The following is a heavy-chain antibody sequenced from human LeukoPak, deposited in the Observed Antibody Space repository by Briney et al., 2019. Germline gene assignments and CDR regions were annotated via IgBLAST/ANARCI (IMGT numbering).Heavy chain of an antibody. D-gene: IGHD6-13*01. CDR1: GFNVGSNY. Sequence: GGSLRLSCAASGFNVGSNYMSWVRQAPGKGLEWVSAISGGGGSTYYADSVKGRFTISRDNSKNALYLQMNSLRAEDTAVYYCAREGAAAQYKWFDPWGQGTLVTVSS. CDR3: AREGAAAQYKWFDP. J-gene: IGHJ5*02. CDR2: ISGGGGST. V-gene: IGHV3-23*01.